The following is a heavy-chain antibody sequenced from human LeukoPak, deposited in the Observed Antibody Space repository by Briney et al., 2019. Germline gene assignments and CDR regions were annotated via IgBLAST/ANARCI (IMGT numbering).Heavy chain of an antibody. Sequence: AGGSLRLSCAASGFTFSSYAMSWVRQAPGKGLEWVSAISGSGGSTYYADSVKGRFTISRDNSKNTLYLQMNSLRVDDTAVYYCANKGYAGDYYYGMDVWGQGTTVTVSS. CDR1: GFTFSSYA. CDR3: ANKGYAGDYYYGMDV. CDR2: ISGSGGST. J-gene: IGHJ6*02. V-gene: IGHV3-23*01. D-gene: IGHD5-12*01.